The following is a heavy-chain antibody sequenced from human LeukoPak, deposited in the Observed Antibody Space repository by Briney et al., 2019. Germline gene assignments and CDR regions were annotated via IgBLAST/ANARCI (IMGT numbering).Heavy chain of an antibody. CDR1: GFTFSSYS. Sequence: PGGSLRLSCAASGFTFSSYSMTWVRQAPGKGLEWVSSISSSSSYIYYAYSVKGGCSFSRANDDNSLFVQMNSLRAEEKAVYYCARMYGSGDYWGQGTLVTVSS. CDR2: ISSSSSYI. D-gene: IGHD3-10*01. J-gene: IGHJ4*02. V-gene: IGHV3-21*01. CDR3: ARMYGSGDY.